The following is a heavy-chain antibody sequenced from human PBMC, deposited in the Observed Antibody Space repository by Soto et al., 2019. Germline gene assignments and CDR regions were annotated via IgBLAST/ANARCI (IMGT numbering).Heavy chain of an antibody. Sequence: SETLSLTCAVYGGSFSGYYWSWIRQPPGKGLEWIGEINHSGSTNYNPSLKSRVTISVDTSKNQFSLKLSSVTAADTAVYYCARHCYYDFWSGYYLDAFDIWGQGTMVTVSS. CDR3: ARHCYYDFWSGYYLDAFDI. V-gene: IGHV4-34*01. CDR2: INHSGST. J-gene: IGHJ3*02. D-gene: IGHD3-3*01. CDR1: GGSFSGYY.